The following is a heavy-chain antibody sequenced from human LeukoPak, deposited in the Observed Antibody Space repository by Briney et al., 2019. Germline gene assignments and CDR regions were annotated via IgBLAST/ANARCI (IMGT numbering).Heavy chain of an antibody. CDR2: IYYSGST. D-gene: IGHD6-19*01. CDR3: ARQWLAGPAIDY. Sequence: PSETLSLTCTVSGGSISSSSYYWGWIRQPPGKGLEWIGSIYYSGSTYYNPSLKSRVTISVDTSKNQFSLKLSSVTAADTAVYYCARQWLAGPAIDYWGQGTLGTVSS. V-gene: IGHV4-39*01. CDR1: GGSISSSSYY. J-gene: IGHJ4*02.